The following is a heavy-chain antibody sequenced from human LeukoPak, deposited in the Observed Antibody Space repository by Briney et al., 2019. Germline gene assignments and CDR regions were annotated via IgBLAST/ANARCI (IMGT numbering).Heavy chain of an antibody. J-gene: IGHJ6*02. CDR1: GGSMSSYY. CDR2: IYYSGST. CDR3: AREGSAYGMDV. Sequence: PSETLSLTCTVSGGSMSSYYWSWIRQPPGKGLEWIGYIYYSGSTYYNPSLKSRVTISVDTSKNQVSLNLSSVTAADTAVYYCAREGSAYGMDVWGQGTTVTVSS. V-gene: IGHV4-59*01. D-gene: IGHD2-15*01.